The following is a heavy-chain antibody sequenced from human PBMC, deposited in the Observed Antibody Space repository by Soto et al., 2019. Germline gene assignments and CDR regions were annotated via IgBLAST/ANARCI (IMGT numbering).Heavy chain of an antibody. CDR2: IYSGGST. V-gene: IGHV3-66*01. Sequence: EVQLVESGGGLVQPGGSLRLSCAASGFTVSSNYMSWVRQAPGKGLEWVSVIYSGGSTYYADSVKGRFTISRDNSKNTLYRQMNSLRAEDTAVYYCARDRGLTTEDYWGQGTLVTVSS. D-gene: IGHD4-17*01. J-gene: IGHJ4*02. CDR1: GFTVSSNY. CDR3: ARDRGLTTEDY.